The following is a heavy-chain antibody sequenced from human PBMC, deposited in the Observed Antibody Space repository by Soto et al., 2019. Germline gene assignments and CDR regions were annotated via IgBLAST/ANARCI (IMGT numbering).Heavy chain of an antibody. CDR2: IYYSGST. V-gene: IGHV4-30-4*01. CDR1: GGSISSGDYY. CDR3: SRVGGFGATTIDY. Sequence: QVQLQESGPGLVKPSQTLSLTCTVSGGSISSGDYYWSWIRQPPGKGLEWIGYIYYSGSTYYNPALPSRXPXSXDXXKDQFSRKLSSVTAADTAVYSCSRVGGFGATTIDYWGQGTLVTVSS. J-gene: IGHJ4*02. D-gene: IGHD3-10*01.